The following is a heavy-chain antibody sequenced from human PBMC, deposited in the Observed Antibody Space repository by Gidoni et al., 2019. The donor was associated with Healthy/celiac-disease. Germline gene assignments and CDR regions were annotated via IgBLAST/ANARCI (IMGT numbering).Heavy chain of an antibody. CDR1: GGSLRGYY. CDR3: ARLSRAGSYYYYYGTDV. V-gene: IGHV4-34*01. J-gene: IGHJ6*02. Sequence: QVQLQQWGAGLLSPSETLSLTCAVYGGSLRGYYWSWIRGPPGKGLEWIGEVNYSGSTNYNPSLKSRVTRSVDTSKNQFSLKLSSVTASDTAVYSCARLSRAGSYYYYYGTDVWGQGTTVTVSS. CDR2: VNYSGST.